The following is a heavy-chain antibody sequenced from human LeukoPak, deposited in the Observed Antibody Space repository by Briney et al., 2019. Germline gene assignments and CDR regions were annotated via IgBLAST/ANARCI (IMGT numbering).Heavy chain of an antibody. D-gene: IGHD4-17*01. V-gene: IGHV1-18*01. CDR3: ARDLGMTTAMGRYGMDV. CDR1: GYTFTSYG. Sequence: ASVKVSCKASGYTFTSYGISWVRQAPGQGLEWMGWISAYNGNTNYAQKLQGRVTMTTDTSTSTAYMELRSLRSEDTAVYYCARDLGMTTAMGRYGMDVWGKGTTVTVSS. CDR2: ISAYNGNT. J-gene: IGHJ6*04.